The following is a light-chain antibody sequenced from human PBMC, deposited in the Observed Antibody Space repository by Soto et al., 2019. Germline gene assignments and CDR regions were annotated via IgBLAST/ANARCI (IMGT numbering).Light chain of an antibody. J-gene: IGKJ1*01. Sequence: EIVLTQSPATLSLSPGERATLSCRASQSVSSYLAWYQQKPGQAPRLLIYDASNRATGIPARFSGSGSGTYFTLTISSLEPEDFAVYYWHQRSNWITWTGRQGTKVEIK. CDR3: HQRSNWITWT. V-gene: IGKV3-11*01. CDR1: QSVSSY. CDR2: DAS.